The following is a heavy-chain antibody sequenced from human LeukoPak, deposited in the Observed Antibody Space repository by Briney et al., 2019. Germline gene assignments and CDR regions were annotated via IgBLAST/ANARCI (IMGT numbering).Heavy chain of an antibody. D-gene: IGHD2/OR15-2a*01. CDR3: AAVPFLAQPNYYHYYYIEL. CDR2: FDPEDGET. CDR1: GYTVTKLS. Sequence: ASVKVSFKVSGYTVTKLSMHCVRQAPGKGLEWMGGFDPEDGETIYAQKFQGRVTMTEDTSPDIAYMELSSLRSEYSAIDYCAAVPFLAQPNYYHYYYIELWGKGTTVTVSS. V-gene: IGHV1-24*01. J-gene: IGHJ6*03.